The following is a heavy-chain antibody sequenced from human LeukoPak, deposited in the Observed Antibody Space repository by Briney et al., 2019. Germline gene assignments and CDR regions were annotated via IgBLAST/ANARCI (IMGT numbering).Heavy chain of an antibody. J-gene: IGHJ4*02. D-gene: IGHD1-26*01. CDR3: ACWELPLEYYFDY. CDR2: ISYDGSNK. Sequence: GGSLRLSCAASGFTFSSYAMHWVRQAPGKGLEWVAVISYDGSNKYYADSVKGRFTISRDNSKNTLYLQMNSLRAEDTAVYYCACWELPLEYYFDYWGQGTLVPVSS. CDR1: GFTFSSYA. V-gene: IGHV3-30-3*01.